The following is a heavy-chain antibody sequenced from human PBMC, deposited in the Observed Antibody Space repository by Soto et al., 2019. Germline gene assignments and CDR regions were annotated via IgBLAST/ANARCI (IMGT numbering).Heavy chain of an antibody. CDR2: VYSSGTT. CDR3: ARDIGSYAYGEGY. D-gene: IGHD3-10*01. Sequence: SETLSLTCNVSGGSINSYWWSWIRQPAGKGLEWIGRVYSSGTTDYNPSLNSRVTMSIETSKNQSSLKLSSVTAADTAVYYCARDIGSYAYGEGYWGQGIQVTVSS. V-gene: IGHV4-4*07. J-gene: IGHJ4*02. CDR1: GGSINSYW.